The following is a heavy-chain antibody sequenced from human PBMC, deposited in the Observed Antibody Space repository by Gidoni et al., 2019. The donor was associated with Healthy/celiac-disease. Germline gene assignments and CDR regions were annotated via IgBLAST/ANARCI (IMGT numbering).Heavy chain of an antibody. D-gene: IGHD3-3*01. V-gene: IGHV3-48*02. J-gene: IGHJ4*02. Sequence: EVQLVESGGGLVQPGGSLRLSCAASGFTFSSYSMNWVRQAPGKGLEWVSYISSSSSTIYYADSVKGRFTISRDNAKNSLYLQMNSLRDEDTAVYYCARDYDFWSGYLNTPFDYWGQGTLVTVSS. CDR3: ARDYDFWSGYLNTPFDY. CDR1: GFTFSSYS. CDR2: ISSSSSTI.